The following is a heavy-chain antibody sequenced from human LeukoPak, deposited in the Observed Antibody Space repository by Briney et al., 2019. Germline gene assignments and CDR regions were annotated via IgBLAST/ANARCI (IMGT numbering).Heavy chain of an antibody. Sequence: GSLRLSCAASGFTFSSYGMSWVRQAPGKGLEWVSGISRSAETTHYADSVKGRFTISRDNSRNSLFLQMSSLRAEDTALYYCAKETADWPRNRMFDFWGQGTPVTVSS. V-gene: IGHV3-23*01. CDR1: GFTFSSYG. CDR3: AKETADWPRNRMFDF. D-gene: IGHD1-14*01. CDR2: ISRSAETT. J-gene: IGHJ4*02.